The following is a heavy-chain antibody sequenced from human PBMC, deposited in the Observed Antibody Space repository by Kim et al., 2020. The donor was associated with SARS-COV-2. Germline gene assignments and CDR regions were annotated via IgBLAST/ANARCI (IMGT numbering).Heavy chain of an antibody. Sequence: ASVKVSCKASGYTFTHYDIHWVRQAPGQGLEWMAWINAGNGNTKYSQKFQDRVTITRDTSASIVYMDLSSLRSEDTAVYYCARGPYSGNYYGHFDYWGQGTLVTVSS. CDR3: ARGPYSGNYYGHFDY. D-gene: IGHD1-26*01. V-gene: IGHV1-3*01. J-gene: IGHJ4*02. CDR1: GYTFTHYD. CDR2: INAGNGNT.